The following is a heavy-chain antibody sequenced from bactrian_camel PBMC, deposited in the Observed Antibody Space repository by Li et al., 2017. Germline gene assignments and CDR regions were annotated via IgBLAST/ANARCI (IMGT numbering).Heavy chain of an antibody. D-gene: IGHD2*01. Sequence: QLVESGGGSVQAGGSLRLSCAASGLIGSNYMGWFRQAPGKEREGVAVLFTGSDTTLYADSVKGRITISRDSAGNTLYLQLNSLRPEDTAMYYCGAAGRALTVPVWRLLHPLTYNYWGQGTQVTVS. CDR3: GAAGRALTVPVWRLLHPLTYNY. J-gene: IGHJ4*01. CDR2: LFTGSDTT. CDR1: GLIGSNY. V-gene: IGHV3S28*01.